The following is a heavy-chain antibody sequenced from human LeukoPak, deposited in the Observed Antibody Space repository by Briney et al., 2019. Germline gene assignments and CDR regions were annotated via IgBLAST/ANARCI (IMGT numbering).Heavy chain of an antibody. D-gene: IGHD1-7*01. Sequence: GASVKVSCKASGGTFSSYAISWVRQAPGQGLEWMGRIIPILGIANYAQKFQGRVTITADKSTSTAYMELSSLGSEDTAVYYCAGRTKDYYYGMDVWGQGTTVTVSS. CDR3: AGRTKDYYYGMDV. V-gene: IGHV1-69*04. J-gene: IGHJ6*02. CDR1: GGTFSSYA. CDR2: IIPILGIA.